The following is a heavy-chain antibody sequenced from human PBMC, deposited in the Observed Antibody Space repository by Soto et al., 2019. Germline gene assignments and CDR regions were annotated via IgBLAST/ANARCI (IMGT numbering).Heavy chain of an antibody. Sequence: GSLRLSCAASGFTFSSYAMSWVRQAPGKGLEWVSAISGSGGSTYYADSVKGRFTISRDNSKNTLYLQMNSLRAEDTAVYYCAKVRHCSSTSCYYYFDYWGQGTLVTVSS. V-gene: IGHV3-23*01. CDR1: GFTFSSYA. J-gene: IGHJ4*02. D-gene: IGHD2-2*01. CDR3: AKVRHCSSTSCYYYFDY. CDR2: ISGSGGST.